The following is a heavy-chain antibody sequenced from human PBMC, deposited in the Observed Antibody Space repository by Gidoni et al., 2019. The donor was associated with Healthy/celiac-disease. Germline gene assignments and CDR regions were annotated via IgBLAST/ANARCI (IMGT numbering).Heavy chain of an antibody. CDR2: ISGSGGST. Sequence: EVQLLESGGGLVQPGGSLRLSCAASGFTFSSYAMSWVRQAPGKGLGWVSAISGSGGSTYYADSVKGRFTISRDNSKNTLYLQMNSLRAEDTAVYYCAKDQYSLYGFDYWGQGTLVTVSS. D-gene: IGHD4-17*01. CDR3: AKDQYSLYGFDY. CDR1: GFTFSSYA. V-gene: IGHV3-23*01. J-gene: IGHJ4*02.